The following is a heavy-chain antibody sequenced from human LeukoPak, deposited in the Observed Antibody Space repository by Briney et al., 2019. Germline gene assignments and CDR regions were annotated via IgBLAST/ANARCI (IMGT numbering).Heavy chain of an antibody. CDR3: ARNTGYSYGYFDY. V-gene: IGHV3-48*03. J-gene: IGHJ4*02. D-gene: IGHD5-18*01. CDR2: MSRGGNTI. CDR1: GFTFSSYE. Sequence: GGSLRLSCAASGFTFSSYEMNWVRQAPGKGLEWVSYMSRGGNTIYYPDSVKGRFTISRDTAENSLSLQMNSLRAEDTAVYYCARNTGYSYGYFDYWGQGTLVTVSS.